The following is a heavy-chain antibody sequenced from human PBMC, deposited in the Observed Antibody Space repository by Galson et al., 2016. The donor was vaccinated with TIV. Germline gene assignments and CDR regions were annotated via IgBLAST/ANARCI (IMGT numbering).Heavy chain of an antibody. CDR3: AREISSGYRGDAFDV. V-gene: IGHV3-48*01. Sequence: SLRLSCAASGFTFSTYSMNWVRQAPGKGLERLSYISSRSSAKYYADSVKGRFIISRDNAGYSLFLQLNSLRVEDTAIYYCAREISSGYRGDAFDVWGQGTVVIVSS. J-gene: IGHJ3*01. CDR2: ISSRSSAK. CDR1: GFTFSTYS. D-gene: IGHD6-25*01.